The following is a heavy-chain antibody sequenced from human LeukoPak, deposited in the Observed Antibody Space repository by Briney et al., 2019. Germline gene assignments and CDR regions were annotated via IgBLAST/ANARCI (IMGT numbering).Heavy chain of an antibody. CDR3: ARDGSSMAIHNWFDP. CDR2: IYYSGST. V-gene: IGHV4-31*03. Sequence: SETLSLTCTVSGGSISSGGYYWSWIRQHPGKGLEWIGYIYYSGSTYYNPSLKSRVTISVDTSKNQFSLKLSSATAADTAVYYCARDGSSMAIHNWFDPWGQGTLVTVSS. CDR1: GGSISSGGYY. J-gene: IGHJ5*02. D-gene: IGHD3-10*01.